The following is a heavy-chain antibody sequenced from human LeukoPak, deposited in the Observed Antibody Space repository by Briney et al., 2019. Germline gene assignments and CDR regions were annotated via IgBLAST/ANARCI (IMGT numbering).Heavy chain of an antibody. J-gene: IGHJ4*02. CDR1: GFTFSSYG. V-gene: IGHV3-30*18. CDR2: ISYDGSNK. CDR3: AKVRAYDYVWGSYRSGGRLGDDY. D-gene: IGHD3-16*02. Sequence: GGSLRLSCAASGFTFSSYGMHWVRQAPGKGLEWVAVISYDGSNKYYADSVKGRFTISRDNSKNTLYLQMNSLRAEDTAVYYCAKVRAYDYVWGSYRSGGRLGDDYWSQGTLVTVSS.